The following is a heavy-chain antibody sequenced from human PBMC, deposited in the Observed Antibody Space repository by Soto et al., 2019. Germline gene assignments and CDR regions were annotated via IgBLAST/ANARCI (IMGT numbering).Heavy chain of an antibody. J-gene: IGHJ4*02. CDR1: GFTFSTYA. Sequence: GGSLRLSCAASGFTFSTYAMSWVRQGPGKGLEWVSAISRSGSRTFYVDSVKGRFTISRDNAKNTLYLQMNSLRAEDTAVYYCARDPFEYSSSPGYYFDYWGQGTLVNVSS. V-gene: IGHV3-23*01. D-gene: IGHD6-6*01. CDR2: ISRSGSRT. CDR3: ARDPFEYSSSPGYYFDY.